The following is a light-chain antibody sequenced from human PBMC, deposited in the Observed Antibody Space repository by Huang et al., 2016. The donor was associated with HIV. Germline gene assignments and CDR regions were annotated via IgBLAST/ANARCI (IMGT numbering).Light chain of an antibody. CDR2: AAS. CDR1: QDIGNF. CDR3: QRYDTAPRA. J-gene: IGKJ1*01. Sequence: DIQMTQSPWSLSASTGVRFTLTCRASQDIGNFVAWFQQKQGKVPKLLIYAASVLQSGVPSRFSGRGSGTDFTLTITNFQAEDVATYYCQRYDTAPRAFGRGTKVDLK. V-gene: IGKV1-27*01.